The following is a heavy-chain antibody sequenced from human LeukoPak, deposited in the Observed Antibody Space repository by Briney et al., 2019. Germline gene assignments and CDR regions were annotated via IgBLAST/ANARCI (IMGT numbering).Heavy chain of an antibody. CDR3: AGPITIFGVGSDDYGMDV. Sequence: TGGSLRLSCAASGFTFSSYSMSWVRQAPGKGLEWVSSISSSSSYIYYADSVKGRFTISRDNAKNSLYLQMNSLRAEDTAVYYCAGPITIFGVGSDDYGMDVWGQGTTVTVSS. V-gene: IGHV3-21*01. CDR1: GFTFSSYS. J-gene: IGHJ6*02. CDR2: ISSSSSYI. D-gene: IGHD3-3*01.